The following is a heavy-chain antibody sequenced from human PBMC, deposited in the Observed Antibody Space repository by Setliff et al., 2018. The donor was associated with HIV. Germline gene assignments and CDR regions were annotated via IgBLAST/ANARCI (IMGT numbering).Heavy chain of an antibody. D-gene: IGHD6-13*01. V-gene: IGHV4-39*07. Sequence: SETLSLTCTVSGGSIRSSTYYWGWVRQPPGKGLEWIGEIYHSGSTNYNPSLKSRVTISVDKSKNQFSLKLSSVTAADTAVYSCAREGRQLVRGPYFDYWGQGTLVTVSS. CDR2: IYHSGST. J-gene: IGHJ4*02. CDR3: AREGRQLVRGPYFDY. CDR1: GGSIRSSTYY.